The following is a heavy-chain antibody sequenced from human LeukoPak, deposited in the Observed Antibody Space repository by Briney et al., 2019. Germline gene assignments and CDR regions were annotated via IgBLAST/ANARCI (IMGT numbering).Heavy chain of an antibody. CDR1: GGTLSSYA. CDR3: ARVRTNDGKLGDFDY. CDR2: IIPIFGTA. D-gene: IGHD1-1*01. V-gene: IGHV1-69*13. Sequence: ASVKVSCKASGGTLSSYAISWVRQAPGQGLEWMGGIIPIFGTANYAQKFQGRVTITADESTSTAYMELSSLRSEDTAVYYCARVRTNDGKLGDFDYWGQGTLVTVSS. J-gene: IGHJ4*02.